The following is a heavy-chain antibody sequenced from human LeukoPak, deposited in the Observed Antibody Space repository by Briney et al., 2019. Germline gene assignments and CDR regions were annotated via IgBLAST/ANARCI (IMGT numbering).Heavy chain of an antibody. V-gene: IGHV1-69*01. Sequence: SVTVSCKASGGTFSSYAISWVRQAPGQGLKWMGGIIPIFGTANYAQKFQGRVTITADESTSTAYMELSSLRSEDTAVYYCARALRSLTGDFDYYFDYWGQGTLVTVSS. CDR1: GGTFSSYA. CDR3: ARALRSLTGDFDYYFDY. D-gene: IGHD7-27*01. CDR2: IIPIFGTA. J-gene: IGHJ4*02.